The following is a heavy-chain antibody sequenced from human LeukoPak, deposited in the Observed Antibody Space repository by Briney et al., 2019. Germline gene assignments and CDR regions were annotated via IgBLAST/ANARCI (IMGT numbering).Heavy chain of an antibody. CDR3: ARDLEVFDAFDI. V-gene: IGHV3-74*01. CDR1: GFTLSNYW. Sequence: GGSLRLSCAASGFTLSNYWIHWVRQPPGKGLVWVSRVNSDGRVTTYADSVKGRFTISRDNAKNTLYLQMNSLRAEDTAVYYCARDLEVFDAFDIWAKGQWSPSLQ. CDR2: VNSDGRVT. J-gene: IGHJ3*02.